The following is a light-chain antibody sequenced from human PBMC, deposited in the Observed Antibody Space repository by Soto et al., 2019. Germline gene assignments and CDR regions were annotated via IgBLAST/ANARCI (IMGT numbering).Light chain of an antibody. CDR2: GAS. CDR3: QHYHHLPPFT. Sequence: DIQMTQSPSSLSASVGARVSITCQASQDIRTSLSWFQQKPGRAPKLLIYGASYLETGVPSSARGSGSGPDFTFTINSLQPEDITPYYCQHYHHLPPFTFGPGTRVDVK. J-gene: IGKJ3*01. V-gene: IGKV1-33*01. CDR1: QDIRTS.